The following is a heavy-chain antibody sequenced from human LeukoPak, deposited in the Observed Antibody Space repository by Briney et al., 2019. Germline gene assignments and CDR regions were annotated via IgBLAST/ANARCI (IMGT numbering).Heavy chain of an antibody. CDR1: GYSFTSYW. CDR2: IYPGDSDT. CDR3: ARPSYSSSWLPFDY. Sequence: GESLKISCKGSGYSFTSYWIGWVRPMPGKGLEWMGIIYPGDSDTRYSPSFQSQVTSSADKSISTTYLQWSSLKASDTAMYYCARPSYSSSWLPFDYWGQGTLVTVSS. V-gene: IGHV5-51*01. J-gene: IGHJ4*02. D-gene: IGHD6-13*01.